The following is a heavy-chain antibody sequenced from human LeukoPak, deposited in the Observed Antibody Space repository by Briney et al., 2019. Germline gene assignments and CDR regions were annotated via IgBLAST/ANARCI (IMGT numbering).Heavy chain of an antibody. CDR3: ARLTYCSGGGCYALGLAPYYYMDV. D-gene: IGHD2-15*01. Sequence: GESLKISCKGSGYSFTSYWIGWVRQMPGKGLEWMGIIYPGDSDTRYSPSFQGQVTISADKSISTAYLQWSSLKASDTAMYYCARLTYCSGGGCYALGLAPYYYMDVWGKGTTVTVSS. CDR2: IYPGDSDT. V-gene: IGHV5-51*01. CDR1: GYSFTSYW. J-gene: IGHJ6*03.